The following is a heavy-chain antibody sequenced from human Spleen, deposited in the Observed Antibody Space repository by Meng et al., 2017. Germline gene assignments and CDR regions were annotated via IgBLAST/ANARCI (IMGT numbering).Heavy chain of an antibody. Sequence: HAQHQGSGPGLVRHSETLSLTCTVSGGSVSSGSYYWSWIRQPPGKGLEWIGYIYYSGSTNYNPSLKSRVTISVDTSKNQFSLKLSSVTAADTAVYYCARFNIAVAGINDYWGQGTLVTVSS. CDR1: GGSVSSGSYY. CDR3: ARFNIAVAGINDY. J-gene: IGHJ4*02. D-gene: IGHD6-19*01. V-gene: IGHV4-61*01. CDR2: IYYSGST.